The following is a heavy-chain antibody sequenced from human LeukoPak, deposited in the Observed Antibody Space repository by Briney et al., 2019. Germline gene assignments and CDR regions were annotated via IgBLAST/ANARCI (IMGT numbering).Heavy chain of an antibody. CDR2: IYYSGST. J-gene: IGHJ3*02. CDR3: ARQLDSSGYYPYDAFDI. CDR1: GGSISSYY. Sequence: SETLSLTCTVSGGSISSYYWSWIRQPPGKGLEWIGYIYYSGSTNYNPSLKSRVSISVDTSKNQFSLKLSSVTAADTAVYYCARQLDSSGYYPYDAFDIWGQGTMVTVSS. V-gene: IGHV4-59*08. D-gene: IGHD3-22*01.